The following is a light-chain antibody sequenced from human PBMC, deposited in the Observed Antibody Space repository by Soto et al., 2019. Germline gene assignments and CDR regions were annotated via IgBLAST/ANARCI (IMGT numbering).Light chain of an antibody. Sequence: QSVLTQPPSASGTPGRRVTIFCSGSSSNIGTNTVIWYQQLPGAAPKLLIYSDNQRPSGVPDRFSGSKSGTSASLAISGLQSEDEADYYCAAWDVSLVVFGGGTKVTVL. CDR2: SDN. CDR1: SSNIGTNT. J-gene: IGLJ2*01. V-gene: IGLV1-44*01. CDR3: AAWDVSLVV.